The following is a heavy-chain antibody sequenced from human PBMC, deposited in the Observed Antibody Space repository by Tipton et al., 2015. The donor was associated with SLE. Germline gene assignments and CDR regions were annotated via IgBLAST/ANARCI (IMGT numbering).Heavy chain of an antibody. J-gene: IGHJ4*02. D-gene: IGHD6-13*01. V-gene: IGHV3-43*01. CDR3: AKERSFSSSWYDY. CDR2: ISWDGGST. CDR1: GFTFDDYT. Sequence: SLRLSCAASGFTFDDYTMHWVRQAPGKGLEWVSLISWDGGSTYYADSVKGRFTISRDNSKNSLYLQMNSLRTEDTALYYCAKERSFSSSWYDYWGQGTLVTVSS.